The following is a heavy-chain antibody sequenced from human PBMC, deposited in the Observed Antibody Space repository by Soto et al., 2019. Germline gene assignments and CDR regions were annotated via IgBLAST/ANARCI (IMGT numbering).Heavy chain of an antibody. D-gene: IGHD3-10*01. V-gene: IGHV3-23*01. CDR2: ISGSGGST. Sequence: GGSLRLSCAASGFTFSSYAMSWVRQAPGKGLEWVSAISGSGGSTYYADSVKGRFTISRENPKNTLYLQMNSLRAEDTAVYYCAKDYYGSGSYYNRYYYYYMDVWGKGTTVTVSS. CDR3: AKDYYGSGSYYNRYYYYYMDV. J-gene: IGHJ6*03. CDR1: GFTFSSYA.